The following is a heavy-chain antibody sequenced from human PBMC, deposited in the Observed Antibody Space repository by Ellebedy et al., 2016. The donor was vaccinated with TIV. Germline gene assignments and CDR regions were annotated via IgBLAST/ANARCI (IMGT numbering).Heavy chain of an antibody. CDR1: GFTFSSYA. J-gene: IGHJ5*02. V-gene: IGHV3-23*01. CDR3: AKDRQPNGWSEQLVYHA. Sequence: GGSLRLXCAASGFTFSSYAMSWVRQAPGKGLEWVSAISGSGGSTYYADSVKGRFTISRDNSKNTLYLQMNSLRAEDTAVYYCAKDRQPNGWSEQLVYHAWGQGTLVTVSS. D-gene: IGHD6-13*01. CDR2: ISGSGGST.